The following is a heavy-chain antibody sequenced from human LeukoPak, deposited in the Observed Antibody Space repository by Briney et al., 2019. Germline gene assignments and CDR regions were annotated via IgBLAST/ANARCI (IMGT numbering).Heavy chain of an antibody. CDR1: GGSISSGSYY. J-gene: IGHJ4*02. Sequence: TASQTLSLTCTVSGGSISSGSYYWSWIRQPAGKGLEWIGRIYTSGSTNYNPSLKSRVTISVDTSKNQFSLKLSSVTAADTAVYYCARKNGDFWIFDYWGQGTLVTVSS. D-gene: IGHD3-3*01. CDR3: ARKNGDFWIFDY. CDR2: IYTSGST. V-gene: IGHV4-61*02.